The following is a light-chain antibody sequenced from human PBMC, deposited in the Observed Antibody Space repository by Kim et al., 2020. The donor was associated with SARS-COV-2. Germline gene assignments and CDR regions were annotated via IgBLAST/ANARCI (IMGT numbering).Light chain of an antibody. Sequence: YVGDTLTSTCRASQIVSEWLAWYQQKPGKAPNLLIYDASTLQSGVPSRFSGSESGTDFTLTVNTLQADDFATYYCQQYHDNYWTFGQGTKVDIK. CDR3: QQYHDNYWT. J-gene: IGKJ1*01. CDR2: DAS. V-gene: IGKV1-5*01. CDR1: QIVSEW.